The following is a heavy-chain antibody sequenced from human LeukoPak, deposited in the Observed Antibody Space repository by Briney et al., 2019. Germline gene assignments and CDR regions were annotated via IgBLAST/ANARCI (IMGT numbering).Heavy chain of an antibody. J-gene: IGHJ4*02. D-gene: IGHD3-16*01. Sequence: GGSLRLSCAASGFTFSSYWMYWVRQAPGKGLVWVSRINSDGSTTTYADSVKGQFTISRDNAKNTVNLQMNSLRAEDTGVYYCARGGTYGFYWGQGTLVIVSS. CDR1: GFTFSSYW. CDR3: ARGGTYGFY. V-gene: IGHV3-74*01. CDR2: INSDGSTT.